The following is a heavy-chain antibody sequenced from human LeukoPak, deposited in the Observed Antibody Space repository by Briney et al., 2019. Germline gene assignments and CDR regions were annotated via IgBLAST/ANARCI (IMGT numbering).Heavy chain of an antibody. V-gene: IGHV3-23*01. D-gene: IGHD5-18*01. CDR1: GFTFSSYA. CDR2: ISGSGGST. CDR3: ASPGGAWIQLWSLDY. Sequence: GGSLRLSCAASGFTFSSYAMSWVRQAPGKGLEWASAISGSGGSTYYADSVKGRFTISRDNSKNTLYLQMNSLRAEDTAVYYCASPGGAWIQLWSLDYWGQGTLVTVSS. J-gene: IGHJ4*02.